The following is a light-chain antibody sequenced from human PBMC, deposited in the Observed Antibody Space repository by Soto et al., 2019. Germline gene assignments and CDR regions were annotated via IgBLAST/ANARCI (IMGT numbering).Light chain of an antibody. Sequence: TPVEPASISCRSSQSLLHSNGYNYLDWYLQKPGQSPQLLIYLGSNRASGVPDRFSGSGSGTDFTLKISRVEAEDVGVYYCMQALQTPMYTFGQGTKVEIK. CDR2: LGS. V-gene: IGKV2-28*01. CDR1: QSLLHSNGYNY. J-gene: IGKJ2*01. CDR3: MQALQTPMYT.